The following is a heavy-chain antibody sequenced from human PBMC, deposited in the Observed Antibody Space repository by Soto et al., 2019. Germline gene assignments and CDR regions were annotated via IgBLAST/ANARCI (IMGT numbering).Heavy chain of an antibody. J-gene: IGHJ3*02. Sequence: GGSLRLSCAASGFTFSSYAMSWVRQAPGKGLEWVSAISDSGGSTSYADSVKGRFTISRDNSKNALYLQMNSLRAEDTAVYYCAKDWRSFDIWGQGTMVAVSS. CDR2: ISDSGGST. V-gene: IGHV3-23*01. CDR1: GFTFSSYA. CDR3: AKDWRSFDI.